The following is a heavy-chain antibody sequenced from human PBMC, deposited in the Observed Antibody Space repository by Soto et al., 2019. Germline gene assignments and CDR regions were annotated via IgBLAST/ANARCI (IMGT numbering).Heavy chain of an antibody. J-gene: IGHJ4*02. CDR2: IYWDDDK. V-gene: IGHV2-5*02. Sequence: QITLKESGPTLVKPTQTLTLTCTFSGFSLSTSGVGVGWIRQPPGKALEWLALIYWDDDKRYSPSLKSRLTITKDTSKHQVVLTMTNMDPVDTATYYCARRLGGDYADYWGQGTLVTVSS. CDR3: ARRLGGDYADY. CDR1: GFSLSTSGVG.